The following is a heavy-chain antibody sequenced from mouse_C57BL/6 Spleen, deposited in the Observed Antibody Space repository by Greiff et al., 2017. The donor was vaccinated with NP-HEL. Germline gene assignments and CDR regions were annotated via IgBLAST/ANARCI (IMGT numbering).Heavy chain of an antibody. Sequence: VQLQQSGAELVRPGASVKLSCTASGFNIKDDYMHWVKQRPEQGLEWIGWIDPENGDTEYASKFQGKATITADTSSNTAYLQLSSLTSEDTAVYYCTTRWDRFAYWGQGTLVTVSA. J-gene: IGHJ3*01. V-gene: IGHV14-4*01. CDR3: TTRWDRFAY. CDR1: GFNIKDDY. D-gene: IGHD4-1*01. CDR2: IDPENGDT.